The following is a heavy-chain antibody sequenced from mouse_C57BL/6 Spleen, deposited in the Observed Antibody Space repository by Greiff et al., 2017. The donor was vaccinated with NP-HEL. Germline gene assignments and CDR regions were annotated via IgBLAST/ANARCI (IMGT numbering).Heavy chain of an antibody. J-gene: IGHJ4*01. V-gene: IGHV1-72*01. CDR1: GYTFTSYW. Sequence: QVQLQQPGAELVQPGPSVKLSCKASGYTFTSYWMHWVKQRPGRGLEWIGRIDPNSGGTKYNEMIKSKATPSVDNRYSTAKMQLSSKTSEDSADYYGARDGKRTGEGNCYALDYWGQGTPVTVSS. D-gene: IGHD1-1*01. CDR3: ARDGKRTGEGNCYALDY. CDR2: IDPNSGGT.